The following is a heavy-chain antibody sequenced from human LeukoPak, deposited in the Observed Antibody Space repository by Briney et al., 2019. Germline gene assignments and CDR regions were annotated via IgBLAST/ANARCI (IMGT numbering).Heavy chain of an antibody. D-gene: IGHD3-22*01. V-gene: IGHV3-30*02. J-gene: IGHJ3*02. CDR3: AKNYYSDTSAYFRYAFDI. CDR2: IRYDGTNE. CDR1: GFTLNNYG. Sequence: PGGSLRLSCAASGFTLNNYGIHWVCQAPGKGLEWVAFIRYDGTNEYYADSVKGRFTISRDNSKNTLYLEMDSLRAEDTAVYYCAKNYYSDTSAYFRYAFDIWGQGTVVTVSS.